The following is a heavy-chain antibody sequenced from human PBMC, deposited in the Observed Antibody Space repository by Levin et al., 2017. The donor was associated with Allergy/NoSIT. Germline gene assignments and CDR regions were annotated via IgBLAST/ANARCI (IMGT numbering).Heavy chain of an antibody. V-gene: IGHV3-21*01. CDR1: GFTFSSYS. J-gene: IGHJ4*02. Sequence: ASVKVSCAASGFTFSSYSMNWVRQAPGKGLEWVSSISSSSSYIYYADSVKGRFTISRDNAKNSLYLQMNSLRAEDTAVYYCARWINGGYWGQGTLVTVSS. CDR2: ISSSSSYI. CDR3: ARWINGGY. D-gene: IGHD2-2*03.